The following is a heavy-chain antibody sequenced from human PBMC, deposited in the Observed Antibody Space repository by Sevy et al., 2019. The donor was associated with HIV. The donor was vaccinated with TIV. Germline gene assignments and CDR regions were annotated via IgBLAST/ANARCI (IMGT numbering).Heavy chain of an antibody. CDR3: ARGGGLRVTMRLLEF. CDR1: GSSIGSEYY. Sequence: SETLSLTYTVSGSSIGSEYYWAWIRQPPGKGLEWIGSVFHTGNTYNNPSLNSRGTISVDTSKNQFSLTLSSVTAADTAVYFWARGGGLRVTMRLLEFWGQGTRVTVSS. CDR2: VFHTGNT. J-gene: IGHJ4*02. D-gene: IGHD4-4*01. V-gene: IGHV4-38-2*02.